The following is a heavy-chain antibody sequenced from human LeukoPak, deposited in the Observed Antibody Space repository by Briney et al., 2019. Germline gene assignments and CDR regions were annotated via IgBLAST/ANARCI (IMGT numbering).Heavy chain of an antibody. CDR1: GFTFSDYY. CDR3: ARVVFGVDLFDY. CDR2: IYYSGST. D-gene: IGHD3-3*01. J-gene: IGHJ4*02. V-gene: IGHV4-38-2*01. Sequence: LRLSCAASGFTFSDYYMSWIRQPPGKGLEWIGSIYYSGSTYYNPSLKSRVTISVDTSKNQFSLKLSSVTAADTAVYYCARVVFGVDLFDYWGQGTLVTVSS.